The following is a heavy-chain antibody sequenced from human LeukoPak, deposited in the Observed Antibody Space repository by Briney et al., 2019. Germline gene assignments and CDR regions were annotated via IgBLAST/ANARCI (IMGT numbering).Heavy chain of an antibody. J-gene: IGHJ5*02. D-gene: IGHD4-17*01. Sequence: GASVKVSCKASGYTFTGYYMHWVRQAPGQGLEWMGWINPNSGGTNYAQKFQGWVTMTRDTSISTAYMELSRLRSDDTAVYYCAREGLGTTSWFDPWGQGTLVTVSS. CDR2: INPNSGGT. V-gene: IGHV1-2*04. CDR3: AREGLGTTSWFDP. CDR1: GYTFTGYY.